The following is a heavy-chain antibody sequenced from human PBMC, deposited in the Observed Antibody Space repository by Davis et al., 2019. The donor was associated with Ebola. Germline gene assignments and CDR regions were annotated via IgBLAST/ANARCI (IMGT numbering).Heavy chain of an antibody. CDR1: GYTFTSYY. V-gene: IGHV1-46*01. Sequence: ASVKVSCKASGYTFTSYYIHWVRQAPGQGLEWMGIINPSGGSTSYAQKFQGRVTMTRDTSTSAVYMELSSLRSEDTAVYYCARGPNPGERAARPFYYYYGMDVWGKGTTVTVSS. D-gene: IGHD6-6*01. J-gene: IGHJ6*04. CDR2: INPSGGST. CDR3: ARGPNPGERAARPFYYYYGMDV.